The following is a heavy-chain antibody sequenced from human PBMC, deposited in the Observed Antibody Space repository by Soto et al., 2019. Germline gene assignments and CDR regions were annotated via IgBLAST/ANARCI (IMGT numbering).Heavy chain of an antibody. D-gene: IGHD1-26*01. CDR1: GFTFNTHW. CDR3: ARGGAMGVDY. J-gene: IGHJ4*02. Sequence: GGSLRLSCTASGFTFNTHWMHWVRQAPGKGLVWVSRIYFDGITTNYADSVKGRLTVSRDNAKNTVYLHVNTLRDGDTAVYYCARGGAMGVDYWGQGTLVTVSS. V-gene: IGHV3-74*01. CDR2: IYFDGITT.